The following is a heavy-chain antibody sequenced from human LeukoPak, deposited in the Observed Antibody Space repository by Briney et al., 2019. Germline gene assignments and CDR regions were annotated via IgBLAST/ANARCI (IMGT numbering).Heavy chain of an antibody. CDR2: ISSSSSYI. J-gene: IGHJ3*02. Sequence: GGSLRLSCAASGFTFSSYSMNWVRQAPGKGLEWVSSISSSSSYIYYADSVKGRFTISRDNAKNSLYLQMNSLRAEDTAVYYCARSKTAQNSSPDAFDIWGQGTMVTVSS. CDR3: ARSKTAQNSSPDAFDI. D-gene: IGHD6-13*01. CDR1: GFTFSSYS. V-gene: IGHV3-21*01.